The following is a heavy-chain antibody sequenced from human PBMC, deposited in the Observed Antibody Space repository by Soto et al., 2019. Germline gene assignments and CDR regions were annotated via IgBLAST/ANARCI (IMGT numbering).Heavy chain of an antibody. V-gene: IGHV1-2*02. CDR3: ARPYYYEWYYFDY. CDR2: INPNSGGT. J-gene: IGHJ4*02. D-gene: IGHD3-22*01. Sequence: ASVKVPCKASGYTFTGYYMHWVRQAPGQGLEWMGWINPNSGGTNYAQKFQGRVTMTRDTSISTAYMELSRLRSDDTAVYYCARPYYYEWYYFDYWGQGTLVTVSS. CDR1: GYTFTGYY.